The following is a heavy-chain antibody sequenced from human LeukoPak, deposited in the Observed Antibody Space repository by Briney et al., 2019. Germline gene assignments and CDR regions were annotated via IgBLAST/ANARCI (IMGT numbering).Heavy chain of an antibody. J-gene: IGHJ4*02. Sequence: GRSLRLSCAASGFTFSSYGMHWVRQAPSKGLEWVAVIWYDGSNKCYADSVKGRFTISRDNSKNTLYLQMNSLRAEDTAVYYCARVPWGIAAAKDLDFDYWGQGTLVTVSS. V-gene: IGHV3-33*01. CDR3: ARVPWGIAAAKDLDFDY. CDR2: IWYDGSNK. CDR1: GFTFSSYG. D-gene: IGHD6-13*01.